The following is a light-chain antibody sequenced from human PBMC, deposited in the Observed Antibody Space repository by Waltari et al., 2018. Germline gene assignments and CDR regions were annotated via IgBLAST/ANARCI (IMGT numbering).Light chain of an antibody. CDR3: CSYAGSSPHVI. CDR1: SSDVGSYTF. CDR2: GGS. J-gene: IGLJ2*01. Sequence: QSALTQPASVSGSPGQSITLSCTGSSSDVGSYTFVSWYQQHPGKAPQLMIYGGSQRPSGVSNRFSGSKSGNTASLTISGLRAEDEADYYCCSYAGSSPHVIFGGGTKLTVL. V-gene: IGLV2-23*01.